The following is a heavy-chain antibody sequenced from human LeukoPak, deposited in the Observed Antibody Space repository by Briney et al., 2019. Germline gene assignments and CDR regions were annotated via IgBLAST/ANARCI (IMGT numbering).Heavy chain of an antibody. V-gene: IGHV1-2*02. CDR3: ARVRPPYSSSPIY. J-gene: IGHJ4*02. D-gene: IGHD6-13*01. CDR1: GYTFTGYY. Sequence: ASVKVSCKASGYTFTGYYMHWVRQAPGQGLEWMGWINPNSGGTNYAQKFQGRVTMTRDTSISTAYMELSRLRSDDTAVYYCARVRPPYSSSPIYWGQGTLVTVSS. CDR2: INPNSGGT.